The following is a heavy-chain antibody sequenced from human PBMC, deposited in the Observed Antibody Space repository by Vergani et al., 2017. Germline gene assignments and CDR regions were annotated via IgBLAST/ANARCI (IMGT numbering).Heavy chain of an antibody. CDR2: IYYSGRT. CDR3: ARGSRAEGGSGPDK. CDR1: GGSISSGGYY. V-gene: IGHV4-31*03. D-gene: IGHD6-13*01. Sequence: QVQLQESGPRLVRPSQTLSLTCTVSGGSISSGGYYWSWIRQHPGKGLEWIGYIYYSGRTYYNPSLKSRVIISVDTSKNQFSLKLNSVTAADTAVYYCARGSRAEGGSGPDKWGQGTLVTVSS. J-gene: IGHJ4*02.